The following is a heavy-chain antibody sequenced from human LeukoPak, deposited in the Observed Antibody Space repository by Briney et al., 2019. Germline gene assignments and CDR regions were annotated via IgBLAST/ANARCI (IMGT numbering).Heavy chain of an antibody. D-gene: IGHD6-13*01. CDR2: IYYSGSS. V-gene: IGHV4-39*02. J-gene: IGHJ6*04. Sequence: SETLSLTCTVSGGSISSSSYYWGWIRQPPGKGLEWIGSIYYSGSSYYNPSLKSRVTISVDTSKNQFSLKLSSVTAADTAVYYCAREARSIAAASNGMDVWGKGTTVTVSS. CDR3: AREARSIAAASNGMDV. CDR1: GGSISSSSYY.